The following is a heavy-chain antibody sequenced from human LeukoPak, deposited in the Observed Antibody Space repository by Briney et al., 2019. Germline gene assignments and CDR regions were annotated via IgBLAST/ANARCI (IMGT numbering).Heavy chain of an antibody. CDR2: IYHSGST. J-gene: IGHJ6*03. Sequence: SETLSLTCTVSGYSISSGYYWGWIRQPPGKGLEWIGSIYHSGSTYYNPSLKSRVTISVDTSKNQFSLKLSSVTAADTAAYYCASGGTYYYYYMDVWGKGTTVTVSS. CDR1: GYSISSGYY. V-gene: IGHV4-38-2*02. CDR3: ASGGTYYYYYMDV. D-gene: IGHD3-16*01.